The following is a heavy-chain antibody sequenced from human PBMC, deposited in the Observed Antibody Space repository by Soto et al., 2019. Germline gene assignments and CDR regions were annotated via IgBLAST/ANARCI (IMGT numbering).Heavy chain of an antibody. CDR1: AYIAYG. CDR2: ISGYTGNA. CDR3: ATGGGALDI. J-gene: IGHJ3*02. V-gene: IGHV1-18*01. Sequence: QVQLVQSGAEVKKPGATVNVSCEASAYIAYGINWVRQAPGQGLEWMGCISGYTGNAHYSQKFQGRVTMTTDTSTTTAYMELRKLRSDDTALYFCATGGGALDIWGLGTLVTVSS.